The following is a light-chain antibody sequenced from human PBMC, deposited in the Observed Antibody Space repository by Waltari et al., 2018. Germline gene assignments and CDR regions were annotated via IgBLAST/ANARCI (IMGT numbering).Light chain of an antibody. J-gene: IGLJ3*02. V-gene: IGLV1-44*01. CDR3: AVWDDSLNGPV. Sequence: QSVLTQPSSVSGTPGQRVTISCSGRSSNIGRHAVTWYGQIPGTAPKLLIYGNSQRPSGVPARFSGSKSGTSASLAISGLQSEDEADYYCAVWDDSLNGPVFGGGTKLTVL. CDR2: GNS. CDR1: SSNIGRHA.